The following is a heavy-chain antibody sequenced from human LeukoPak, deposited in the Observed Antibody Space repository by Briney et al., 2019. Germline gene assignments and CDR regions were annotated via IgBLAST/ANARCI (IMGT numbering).Heavy chain of an antibody. J-gene: IGHJ4*02. V-gene: IGHV3-74*01. Sequence: GGSLRLSCAASGFIFSSYWMHWVRHAPGKGLAWVSRINTDGSSTSYADSVKGRFTISRDNAKNTLYLQMNSLRAEDTAVYYCARGELLWFGELFFDYWGQGTLVTVSS. CDR3: ARGELLWFGELFFDY. CDR1: GFIFSSYW. D-gene: IGHD3-10*01. CDR2: INTDGSST.